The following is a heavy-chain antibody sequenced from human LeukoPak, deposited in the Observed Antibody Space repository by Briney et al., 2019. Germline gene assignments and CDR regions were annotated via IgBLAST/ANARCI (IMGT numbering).Heavy chain of an antibody. J-gene: IGHJ4*02. CDR1: GGSISSSSYY. Sequence: SETLSLTCTVSGGSISSSSYYWGWIRQPPWKGLEWIGSIYYSGSTNYNPSLKSRVTISVDTSKNQFSLKLSSVTAADTAVYYCARGERWLQRIDYWGQGTLVTVSS. CDR2: IYYSGST. CDR3: ARGERWLQRIDY. V-gene: IGHV4-39*07. D-gene: IGHD5-24*01.